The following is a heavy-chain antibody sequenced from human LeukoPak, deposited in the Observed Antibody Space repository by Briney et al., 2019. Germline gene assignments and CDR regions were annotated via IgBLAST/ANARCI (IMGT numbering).Heavy chain of an antibody. D-gene: IGHD6-19*01. CDR2: IYYSGST. J-gene: IGHJ1*01. CDR3: ARAGSGWNGYFQH. Sequence: SETLSLTCTVSGGSISSGGYYWSWIRQHPGKGLEWIGYIYYSGSTYYNPSLKSRVTISVDTSKNQFSLKLSSVTAADTAVYDCARAGSGWNGYFQHWGQGTLVTVSS. V-gene: IGHV4-31*03. CDR1: GGSISSGGYY.